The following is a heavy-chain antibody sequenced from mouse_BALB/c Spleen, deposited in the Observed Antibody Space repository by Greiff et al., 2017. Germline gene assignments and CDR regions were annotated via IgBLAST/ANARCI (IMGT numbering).Heavy chain of an antibody. V-gene: IGHV2-9*02. CDR2: IWAGGST. CDR1: GFSLTSYG. J-gene: IGHJ4*01. CDR3: ARIYYDYDVGYAMDY. D-gene: IGHD2-4*01. Sequence: VMLVESGPGLVAPSQSLSITCTVSGFSLTSYGVHWVRQPPGKGLEWLGVIWAGGSTNYNSALMSRLSISKDNSKSQVFLKMNSLQTDDTAMYYCARIYYDYDVGYAMDYWGQGTSVTVSS.